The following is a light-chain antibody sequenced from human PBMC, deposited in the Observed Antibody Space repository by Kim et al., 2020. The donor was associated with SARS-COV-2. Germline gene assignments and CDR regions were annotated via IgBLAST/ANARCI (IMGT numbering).Light chain of an antibody. CDR1: QSVLYSSNNKNH. CDR2: WAS. V-gene: IGKV4-1*01. Sequence: ATINCKSSQSVLYSSNNKNHLAWDQQKPGQPPKLLIYWASTRESGVPDRFSGSGSGTDCTLTSSSLQAEDVAVYYCQQYYDTPFTFGGGTKVDIK. J-gene: IGKJ4*02. CDR3: QQYYDTPFT.